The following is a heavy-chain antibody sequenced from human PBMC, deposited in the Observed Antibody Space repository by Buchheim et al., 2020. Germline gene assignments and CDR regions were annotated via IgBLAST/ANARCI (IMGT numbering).Heavy chain of an antibody. Sequence: EVQLLESGGGLVQPGGSLRLSCVASGFTFSSYAMSWVRQAPGKGLEWVSAISGSGGSTYYADSVKGRFTISRDNSKNTLYLQMNSLRAEDTAVYYCAKAPIYCSGGSCYPYWYFDLWGRGTL. CDR2: ISGSGGST. D-gene: IGHD2-15*01. J-gene: IGHJ2*01. CDR1: GFTFSSYA. CDR3: AKAPIYCSGGSCYPYWYFDL. V-gene: IGHV3-23*01.